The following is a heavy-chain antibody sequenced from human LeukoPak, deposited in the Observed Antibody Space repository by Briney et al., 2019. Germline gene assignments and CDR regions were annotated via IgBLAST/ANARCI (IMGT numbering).Heavy chain of an antibody. CDR3: ARESDRYCSSTSCPNWYDP. CDR1: GGSISSSSYY. D-gene: IGHD2-2*01. J-gene: IGHJ5*02. CDR2: IYYSGSS. V-gene: IGHV4-39*07. Sequence: SETLSLTCTVSGGSISSSSYYWGWIRQPPGKGLEWIGTIYYSGSSYYNPSLKSRVTISVDTSKNQFSLKLSSVTAADTAVYYCARESDRYCSSTSCPNWYDPWGQGTLVTVSS.